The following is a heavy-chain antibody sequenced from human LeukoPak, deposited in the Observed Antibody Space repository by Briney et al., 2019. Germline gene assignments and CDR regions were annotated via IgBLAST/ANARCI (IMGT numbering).Heavy chain of an antibody. V-gene: IGHV4-4*07. CDR1: GGSISSYY. D-gene: IGHD5-12*01. Sequence: SETLSLTCTFSGGSISSYYWSWIRQPAGKGLEWIGRIYSTGRSDYNPSLESRITMSVDTSKNQFSLKLSSVTAADTAVYYCARDGPRSGYDLGHFDNLGQGTLVTASS. CDR3: ARDGPRSGYDLGHFDN. CDR2: IYSTGRS. J-gene: IGHJ4*02.